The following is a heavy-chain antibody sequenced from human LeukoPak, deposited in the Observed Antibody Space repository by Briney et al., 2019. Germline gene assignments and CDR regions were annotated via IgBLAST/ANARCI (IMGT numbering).Heavy chain of an antibody. CDR3: ARDRVGSGWPRPWYFEF. V-gene: IGHV1-2*02. D-gene: IGHD6-19*01. J-gene: IGHJ4*02. Sequence: GASVKVSCKPSGYTFTGYYLHCVRQAPGQGLEWMGWINANTGATIYAEKFQGRVTMTRDTSIDTAYMEMRSLRSDDTAVYYCARDRVGSGWPRPWYFEFWGQGTLITVSS. CDR1: GYTFTGYY. CDR2: INANTGAT.